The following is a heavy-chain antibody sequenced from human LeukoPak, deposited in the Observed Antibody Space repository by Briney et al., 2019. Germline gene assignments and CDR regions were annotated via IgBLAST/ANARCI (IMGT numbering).Heavy chain of an antibody. J-gene: IGHJ4*02. Sequence: GGSLRLSCAASGFTFSDYYMSWIRQAPGKGLEWVSYISSSGSTIYYADSVKCRFTISRDNAKNSLSLQMNSLRAEDTAVYYCATAGYSSGWGPDYWGQGTLVTVSS. CDR2: ISSSGSTI. D-gene: IGHD6-19*01. CDR1: GFTFSDYY. CDR3: ATAGYSSGWGPDY. V-gene: IGHV3-11*04.